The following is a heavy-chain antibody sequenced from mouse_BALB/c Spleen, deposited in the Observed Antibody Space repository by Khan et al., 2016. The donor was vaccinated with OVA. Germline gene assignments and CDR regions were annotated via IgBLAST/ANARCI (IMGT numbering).Heavy chain of an antibody. J-gene: IGHJ1*01. Sequence: QIQLVQSGPELKKPGETVKISCKASGYTFTNYGMNWVKQAPGKGLKWLGWINTYTGATTYADDFKGRFVFSLESSASVAYLQNSNLKNEDMSSYFCARVSSYWYCDVGGEGTTVTVSS. CDR3: ARVSSYWYCDV. CDR1: GYTFTNYG. D-gene: IGHD6-2*01. CDR2: INTYTGAT. V-gene: IGHV9-1*02.